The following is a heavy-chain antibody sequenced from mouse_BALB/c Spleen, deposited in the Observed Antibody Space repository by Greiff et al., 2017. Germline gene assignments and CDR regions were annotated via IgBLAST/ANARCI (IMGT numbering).Heavy chain of an antibody. V-gene: IGHV1-9*01. Sequence: QVQLQQSGAELLKPGASVKISCTATGYTFSSYWIEWVKQRPGHGLEWIGEILPGSGSTNYNAKFKGKATFTADTSSNTAYMQLSSLTSEDSAVYYGRRFGTYTWFAYWGQGTLVTVSA. J-gene: IGHJ3*01. CDR2: ILPGSGST. CDR1: GYTFSSYW. D-gene: IGHD5-1*01. CDR3: RRFGTYTWFAY.